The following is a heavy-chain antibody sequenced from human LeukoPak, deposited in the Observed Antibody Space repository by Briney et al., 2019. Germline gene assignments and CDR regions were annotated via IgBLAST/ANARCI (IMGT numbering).Heavy chain of an antibody. Sequence: SETLSLTCAVYSGSFSGYYWSWIRQPPGKGLEWIGEVNHSGSTKYNPSLKSRVTISVDTSKNQFSLKLSSVTAADTAVYYCATPYGDYGDAFDIWGQGTMVTVSS. D-gene: IGHD4-17*01. CDR2: VNHSGST. V-gene: IGHV4-34*01. J-gene: IGHJ3*02. CDR1: SGSFSGYY. CDR3: ATPYGDYGDAFDI.